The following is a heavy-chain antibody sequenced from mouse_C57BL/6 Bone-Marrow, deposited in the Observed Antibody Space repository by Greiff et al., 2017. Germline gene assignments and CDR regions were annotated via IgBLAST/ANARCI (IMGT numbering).Heavy chain of an antibody. D-gene: IGHD1-1*01. CDR1: GYTFTSYG. V-gene: IGHV1-81*01. Sequence: VQLKESGAELARPGASVKLSCKASGYTFTSYGISWVKQRTGQGLEWIGEIYPRSGNTYYNEKFKGKATLTADKSSSTAYMELRSLTSEDSAVYFCARYPLYYGSSYDAMDYWGQGTSVTVSS. CDR2: IYPRSGNT. J-gene: IGHJ4*01. CDR3: ARYPLYYGSSYDAMDY.